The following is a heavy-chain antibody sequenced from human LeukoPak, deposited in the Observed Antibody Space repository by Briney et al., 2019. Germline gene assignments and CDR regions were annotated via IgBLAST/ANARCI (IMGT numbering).Heavy chain of an antibody. J-gene: IGHJ4*02. V-gene: IGHV3-53*01. CDR3: ARFSSGSVDY. D-gene: IGHD1-26*01. CDR2: IYTGGST. CDR1: GFTVSSNY. Sequence: GGSLRLFCAASGFTVSSNYMSWVRQAPGKGLEWVSVIYTGGSTYYADSVKGRFTISRDNSKNTLYLQMSSLRAEDTAVYYCARFSSGSVDYWGQGTLVTVSS.